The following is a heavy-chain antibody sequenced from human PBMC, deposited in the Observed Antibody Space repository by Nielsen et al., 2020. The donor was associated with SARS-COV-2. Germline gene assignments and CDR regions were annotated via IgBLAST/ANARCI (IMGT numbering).Heavy chain of an antibody. J-gene: IGHJ4*02. CDR2: IIPIFGTA. D-gene: IGHD3-22*01. Sequence: WVRQAPGQGLEWMGGIIPIFGTANYAQKFQGRVTITADRSTSTAYMELSSLRSEDTAVYYCARDANHYYYHSSDYWYYFDYWGQGTLVTVSS. V-gene: IGHV1-69*06. CDR3: ARDANHYYYHSSDYWYYFDY.